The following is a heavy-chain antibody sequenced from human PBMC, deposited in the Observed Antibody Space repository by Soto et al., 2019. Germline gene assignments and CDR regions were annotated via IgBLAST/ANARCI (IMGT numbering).Heavy chain of an antibody. CDR3: ARYSGTYYVY. CDR2: ISYSGST. Sequence: SETLSLTCTVSGGSISSFYWSWIRQPPGKGLEWIGFISYSGSTSYNPSLKSRVTISVDTAKNHFSLKLNSVTAADTAVYYCARYSGTYYVYWGQGTLVTVSS. J-gene: IGHJ4*02. V-gene: IGHV4-59*01. D-gene: IGHD1-26*01. CDR1: GGSISSFY.